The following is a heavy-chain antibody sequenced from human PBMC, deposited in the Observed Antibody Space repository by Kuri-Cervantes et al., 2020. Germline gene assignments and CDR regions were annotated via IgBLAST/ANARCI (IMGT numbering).Heavy chain of an antibody. Sequence: ASVKVSCKASGYTFTSYDINWVRQATGQGLEWMGWMNPNSGNTGYAQKFQGRVTMTRNTSIXTAYMELSSLRSEDTAVYYCARNRPSLWGRRYYFDYWGQGTLVTVSS. CDR1: GYTFTSYD. V-gene: IGHV1-8*01. J-gene: IGHJ4*02. D-gene: IGHD6-6*01. CDR2: MNPNSGNT. CDR3: ARNRPSLWGRRYYFDY.